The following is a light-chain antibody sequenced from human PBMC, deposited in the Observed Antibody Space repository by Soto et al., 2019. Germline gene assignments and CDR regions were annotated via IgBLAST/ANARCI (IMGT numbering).Light chain of an antibody. CDR1: QSVSSTY. Sequence: EVVLTQSPGTLSLSPGERATLSCRASQSVSSTYLAWYQQKPGQAPRLLIYGASSRATGIPDRFSGSGSGTDFPLTISRLEPEDCAVYYCQHYGSSPWTFGQGTKVEI. CDR3: QHYGSSPWT. V-gene: IGKV3-20*01. CDR2: GAS. J-gene: IGKJ1*01.